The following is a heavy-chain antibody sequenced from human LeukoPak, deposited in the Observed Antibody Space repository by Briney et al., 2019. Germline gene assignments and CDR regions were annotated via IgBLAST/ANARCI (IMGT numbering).Heavy chain of an antibody. CDR3: ARDREYSSSSLPYYYYYYMDV. D-gene: IGHD6-13*01. J-gene: IGHJ6*03. Sequence: SETLSLTCTVSGGSISTSNYYWGWIRQPPGKGLEWIGNIFYSGSTYYSPSLKSRVTISLDTSRNQFSLKLSSVTAADTAVYYCARDREYSSSSLPYYYYYYMDVWGKGTTVTISS. CDR2: IFYSGST. CDR1: GGSISTSNYY. V-gene: IGHV4-39*07.